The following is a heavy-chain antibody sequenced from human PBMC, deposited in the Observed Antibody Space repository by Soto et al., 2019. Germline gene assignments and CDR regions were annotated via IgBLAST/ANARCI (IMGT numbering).Heavy chain of an antibody. D-gene: IGHD5-18*01. Sequence: EVQVVESGGGLVQPGGSLRLSCAASGFTFSDYWIHWVRQAPGKGLVWLSRVKGDERTINYADSVKGRFTISRDNAKXXXXXXXXXXXXXXXXXXXCARGIRNYYGMDVWGRGTTVTVSS. CDR1: GFTFSDYW. V-gene: IGHV3-74*01. CDR2: VKGDERTI. J-gene: IGHJ6*02. CDR3: ARGIRNYYGMDV.